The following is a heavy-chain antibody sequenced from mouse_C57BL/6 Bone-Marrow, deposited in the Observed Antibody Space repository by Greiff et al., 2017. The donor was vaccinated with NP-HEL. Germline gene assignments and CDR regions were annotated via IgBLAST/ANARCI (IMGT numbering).Heavy chain of an antibody. CDR1: GFTFSSYA. Sequence: EVQGVESGGGLVKPGGSLKLSCAASGFTFSSYAMSWVRQTPEKRLEWVATISDGGSYTYYPDNVKGRFTISRDNAKNNLYLQMSHLKSEDTAMYYCARAPDGYSWFAYWGQGTLVTVSA. CDR3: ARAPDGYSWFAY. CDR2: ISDGGSYT. V-gene: IGHV5-4*01. J-gene: IGHJ3*01. D-gene: IGHD2-3*01.